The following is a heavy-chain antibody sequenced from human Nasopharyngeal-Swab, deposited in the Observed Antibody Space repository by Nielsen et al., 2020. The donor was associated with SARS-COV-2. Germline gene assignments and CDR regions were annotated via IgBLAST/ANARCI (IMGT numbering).Heavy chain of an antibody. CDR3: ARGYTGWGY. J-gene: IGHJ4*02. CDR2: IRGSGITT. V-gene: IGHV3-23*01. Sequence: GESLKISCAASGFRFDSYAMSWVRQAPGKGLEWVSAIRGSGITTYYADSVKGRFTISRDNAKNSVYLQMNSLRGEDTAVYYCARGYTGWGYWGQGTLVTVSS. D-gene: IGHD1-26*01. CDR1: GFRFDSYA.